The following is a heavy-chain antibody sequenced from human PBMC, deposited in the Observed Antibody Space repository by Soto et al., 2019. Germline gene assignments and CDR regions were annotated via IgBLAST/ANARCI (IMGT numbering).Heavy chain of an antibody. CDR1: GFSLSTSGVG. V-gene: IGHV2-5*02. D-gene: IGHD1-20*01. CDR2: IYWDDEK. J-gene: IGHJ5*02. CDR3: AHRLTAGWDGQEGWFDP. Sequence: QITLRESGPTLVKPTQTLTLTCTFSGFSLSTSGVGVGWIRQPPGKALEWLALIYWDDEKRYSPSLKSRLTITKDTSKNQVVITITDMDPVDTATYYCAHRLTAGWDGQEGWFDPWGQGTLVSVSS.